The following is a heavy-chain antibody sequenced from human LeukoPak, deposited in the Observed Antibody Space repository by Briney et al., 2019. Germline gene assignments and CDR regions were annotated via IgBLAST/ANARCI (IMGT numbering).Heavy chain of an antibody. Sequence: GGSLRLSCAASGFTISSYHMSWVRQAPGKGLEWVSVLYTGGKTSYAGAVRGRFAVSRDNSKNTLSLEMNSLRAEDTAVYYCARDSTFDIWGQGTVVTVSS. CDR2: LYTGGKT. CDR1: GFTISSYH. V-gene: IGHV3-53*01. J-gene: IGHJ3*02. D-gene: IGHD2-2*01. CDR3: ARDSTFDI.